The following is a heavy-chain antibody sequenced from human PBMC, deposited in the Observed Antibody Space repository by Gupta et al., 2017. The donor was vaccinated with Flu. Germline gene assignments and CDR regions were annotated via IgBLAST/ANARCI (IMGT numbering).Heavy chain of an antibody. D-gene: IGHD6-13*01. CDR1: GYTFTSYY. J-gene: IGHJ4*02. V-gene: IGHV1-46*01. Sequence: QVQLVQSGAEVKKPGASVKVSCKASGYTFTSYYMHWVRQAPGQGLEWMGIINPSGGSTSYAQKFQGRVTMTRDTSTSTVYMELSSLRSEDTAVYYCARAPLAAAGTSGDYYFDYWGQGTLVTVSS. CDR3: ARAPLAAAGTSGDYYFDY. CDR2: INPSGGST.